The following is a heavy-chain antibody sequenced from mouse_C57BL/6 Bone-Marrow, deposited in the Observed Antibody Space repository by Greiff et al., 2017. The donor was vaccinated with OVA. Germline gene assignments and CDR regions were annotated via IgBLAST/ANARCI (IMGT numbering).Heavy chain of an antibody. Sequence: VQLQQSGPGLVAPSQSLSITCTASGFSFTSYGVSWVRQPPGKGLEWLGVIWGDGSTNYYSALIYRLSISNDNSKSKVFLKLNSLQTDDTAAYYCAEPGGYFWFAYWGQGTLVTVSA. D-gene: IGHD2-3*01. CDR3: AEPGGYFWFAY. CDR2: IWGDGST. V-gene: IGHV2-3*01. J-gene: IGHJ3*01. CDR1: GFSFTSYG.